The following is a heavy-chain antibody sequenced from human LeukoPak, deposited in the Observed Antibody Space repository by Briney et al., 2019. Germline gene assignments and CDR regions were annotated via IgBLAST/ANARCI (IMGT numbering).Heavy chain of an antibody. J-gene: IGHJ4*02. Sequence: SETLSLTCTVSGGSISSYYWSWIRQPPGEGLEWVGSIFHGGGTYYNPSLKSRVTISADTSSNQFSLNLSSVTAADTAIYYCARAAGTVTTSFDYWGQGTLVTVSS. CDR1: GGSISSYY. V-gene: IGHV4-59*08. D-gene: IGHD4-17*01. CDR3: ARAAGTVTTSFDY. CDR2: IFHGGGT.